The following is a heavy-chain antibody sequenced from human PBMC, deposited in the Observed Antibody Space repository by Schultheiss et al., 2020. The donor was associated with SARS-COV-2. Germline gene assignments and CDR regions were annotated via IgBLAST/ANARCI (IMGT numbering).Heavy chain of an antibody. CDR3: ARGGSGHYYYYYMDV. D-gene: IGHD3-16*01. Sequence: SVKVSCKASGYTFTSYYMHWVRQAPGQGLEWMGIINPSGGSTSYAQKFQGRVTMTRDTSTSTVYMELSSLRSEDTAVYYCARGGSGHYYYYYMDVWGKGTTVTVSS. CDR1: GYTFTSYY. CDR2: INPSGGST. V-gene: IGHV1-46*03. J-gene: IGHJ6*03.